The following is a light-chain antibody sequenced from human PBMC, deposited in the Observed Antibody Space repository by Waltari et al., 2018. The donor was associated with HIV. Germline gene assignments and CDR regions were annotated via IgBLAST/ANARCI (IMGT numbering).Light chain of an antibody. CDR3: SSYTSSTTYV. Sequence: QSALTQPASVSGSPGQSITISCTGTSNDVCSSNYVSWHQQHPGEAPKLIIQDVSDRPSGISNRFSGSKSGNTASLTISGLQTEDEADYYCSSYTSSTTYVFGTGTRVTVL. J-gene: IGLJ1*01. V-gene: IGLV2-14*03. CDR1: SNDVCSSNY. CDR2: DVS.